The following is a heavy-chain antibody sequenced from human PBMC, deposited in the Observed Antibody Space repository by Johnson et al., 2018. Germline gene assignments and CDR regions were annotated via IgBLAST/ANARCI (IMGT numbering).Heavy chain of an antibody. CDR1: EFTFDDYA. CDR2: ISWNSGSI. CDR3: AKIKPVRFGELFNAFDI. V-gene: IGHV3-9*01. J-gene: IGHJ3*02. Sequence: VQLVESGGGLVQPGRSLRLSCAASEFTFDDYAMHWVRQAPGKGLEWVSGISWNSGSIGYADSVKGRFTISRDNAKNSLYLQMNSLRAEDPALYYWAKIKPVRFGELFNAFDIWGQGTMVTVSS. D-gene: IGHD3-10*01.